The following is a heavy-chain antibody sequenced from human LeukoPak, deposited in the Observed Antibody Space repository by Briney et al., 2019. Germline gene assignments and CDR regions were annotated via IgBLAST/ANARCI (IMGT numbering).Heavy chain of an antibody. D-gene: IGHD5-18*01. CDR2: ISYDGSNK. V-gene: IGHV3-30-3*01. Sequence: PGGSLRLSCAASGFTFSSYAVHWIRQAPGKGLEWVAVISYDGSNKYYADSVKGRFTISRDNSKNTLYLQMNSLRAEDTAVYYCARDTAMGPFDYWGQGTLVTVSS. J-gene: IGHJ4*02. CDR3: ARDTAMGPFDY. CDR1: GFTFSSYA.